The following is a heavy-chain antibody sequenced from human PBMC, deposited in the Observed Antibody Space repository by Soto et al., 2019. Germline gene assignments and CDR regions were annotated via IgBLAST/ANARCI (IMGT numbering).Heavy chain of an antibody. Sequence: ESGGGLVKPGGSLRLSCAASGFTFSSYSMNWVRQAPGKGLEWVSSISSSSSYIYYADSVKGRFTISRDNAKNSLYLQMNSLRAEDTAVYYCAREELLWFGELFSYFDYWGQGTLVTVSS. CDR1: GFTFSSYS. J-gene: IGHJ4*02. V-gene: IGHV3-21*01. D-gene: IGHD3-10*01. CDR2: ISSSSSYI. CDR3: AREELLWFGELFSYFDY.